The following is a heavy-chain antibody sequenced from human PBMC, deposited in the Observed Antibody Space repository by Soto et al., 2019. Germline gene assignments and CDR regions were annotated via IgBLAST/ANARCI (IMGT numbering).Heavy chain of an antibody. CDR2: IGTAGDT. CDR1: GFTFSSYD. CDR3: ARDLFRGVQYYGMDV. D-gene: IGHD3-10*02. Sequence: GGSLRLSCAASGFTFSSYDMHWVRQATGKGLEWVSAIGTAGDTYYPGSVKARFTISRENAKNSLYLQMNSLRAEDTAVYYWARDLFRGVQYYGMDVWGQGTTVTVSS. J-gene: IGHJ6*02. V-gene: IGHV3-13*01.